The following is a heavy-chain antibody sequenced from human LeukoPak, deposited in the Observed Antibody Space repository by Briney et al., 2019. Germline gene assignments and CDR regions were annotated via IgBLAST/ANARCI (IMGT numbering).Heavy chain of an antibody. J-gene: IGHJ5*02. Sequence: ASVKVSCKASGYTFTGYYMHWVRQAPGQGLEWMGWINPNSGGTNSAQKFQGRVTLTRDMSTSTDYLELSSLRSEDTAVYYCARDNSVRDEAWWFYPWGQGTLVTVSS. CDR3: ARDNSVRDEAWWFYP. CDR1: GYTFTGYY. V-gene: IGHV1-2*02. D-gene: IGHD5-24*01. CDR2: INPNSGGT.